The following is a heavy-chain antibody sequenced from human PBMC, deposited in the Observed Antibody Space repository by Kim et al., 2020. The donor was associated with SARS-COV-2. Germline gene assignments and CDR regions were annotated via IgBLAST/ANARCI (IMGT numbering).Heavy chain of an antibody. D-gene: IGHD3-3*01. CDR3: ARGDDFWSGPSLQHYYGMDV. Sequence: RFTISRDNAKNTLYLQMNSRRAEDTAVYYCARGDDFWSGPSLQHYYGMDVWGQGTTVTVSS. J-gene: IGHJ6*02. V-gene: IGHV3-74*01.